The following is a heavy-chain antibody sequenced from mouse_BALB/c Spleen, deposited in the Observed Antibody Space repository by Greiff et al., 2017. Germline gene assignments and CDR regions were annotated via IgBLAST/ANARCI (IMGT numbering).Heavy chain of an antibody. V-gene: IGHV1-80*01. CDR1: GYAFSSYW. Sequence: QGQLQQSGAELVRPGSSVKISCKASGYAFSSYWMNWVKQRPGQGLEWIGQIYPGDGDTNYNGKFKGKATLTADKSSSTAYMQLSSLTSEDSAVYFCARKYNGGAMDYWGQGTSVTVSS. D-gene: IGHD5-1*01. CDR3: ARKYNGGAMDY. J-gene: IGHJ4*01. CDR2: IYPGDGDT.